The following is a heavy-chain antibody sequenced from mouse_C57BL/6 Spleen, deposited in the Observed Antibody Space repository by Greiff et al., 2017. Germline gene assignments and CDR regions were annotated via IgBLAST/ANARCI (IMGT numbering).Heavy chain of an antibody. D-gene: IGHD1-1*01. V-gene: IGHV1-78*01. CDR3: ARDYYGSSSYWYFDV. CDR2: IYPRDGST. Sequence: VKLMESDAELVKPGASVKISCKVSGYTFTDHTIHWMKQRPEQGLEWIGYIYPRDGSTKYNEKFKGKATLTADKSSSTAYMQLNSLTSEDSAVYFCARDYYGSSSYWYFDVWGTGTTVTVSS. J-gene: IGHJ1*03. CDR1: GYTFTDHT.